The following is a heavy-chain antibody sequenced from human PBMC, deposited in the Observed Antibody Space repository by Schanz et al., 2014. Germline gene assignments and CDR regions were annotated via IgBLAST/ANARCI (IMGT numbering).Heavy chain of an antibody. J-gene: IGHJ5*02. CDR1: GFTFRDFG. V-gene: IGHV3-30*02. D-gene: IGHD6-13*01. CDR3: ARGRARQLVHWFDP. CDR2: IEFDGIKK. Sequence: QVQLLESGGGVVQPGGSLRLSCAASGFTFRDFGLHWVRQAPGKGLEWVSFIEFDGIKKFYADSVKGRFTIARDNARYSLYLEMNSLRAEDTAVYYCARGRARQLVHWFDPWGQGTLVTVSS.